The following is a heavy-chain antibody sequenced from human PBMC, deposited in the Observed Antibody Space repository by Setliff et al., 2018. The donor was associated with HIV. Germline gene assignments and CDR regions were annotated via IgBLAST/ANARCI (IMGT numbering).Heavy chain of an antibody. V-gene: IGHV3-30*02. CDR3: ARDRPRRIVVATNLPNAFDV. Sequence: LRLSCAASGFTFSTYGMQWVRQAPGKGLEWVAFIRYDGSNQYYADSVKGRFTISRDNSNNTLYLQMHGLRADDTAVYYCARDRPRRIVVATNLPNAFDVWGHGTLVTVSS. D-gene: IGHD2-15*01. J-gene: IGHJ3*01. CDR2: IRYDGSNQ. CDR1: GFTFSTYG.